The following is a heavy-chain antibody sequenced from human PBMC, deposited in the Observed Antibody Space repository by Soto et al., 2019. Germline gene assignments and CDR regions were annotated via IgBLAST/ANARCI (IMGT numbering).Heavy chain of an antibody. D-gene: IGHD2-2*01. Sequence: ASVKVSCKVSGYTLTELSMHWVRQAPGKGLEWMGGFDPEDGETIYAQKFQGRVTMTEDTSTDTAYMELSSLRSEDTAVYYCATSCSSTSCYAHNGSPYYYGMDVWGQGTTVTVSS. CDR1: GYTLTELS. CDR3: ATSCSSTSCYAHNGSPYYYGMDV. J-gene: IGHJ6*02. V-gene: IGHV1-24*01. CDR2: FDPEDGET.